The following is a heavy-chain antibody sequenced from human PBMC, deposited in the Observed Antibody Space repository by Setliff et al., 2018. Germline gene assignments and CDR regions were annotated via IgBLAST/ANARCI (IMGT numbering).Heavy chain of an antibody. CDR2: ISVYNGKT. CDR3: ARRSGWYFSFDY. V-gene: IGHV1-18*01. J-gene: IGHJ4*02. CDR1: GYTFTSYG. D-gene: IGHD6-19*01. Sequence: GASVKVSCKASGYTFTSYGFSWVRQAPGQGLEWMGWISVYNGKTKYAQKFQGRVTMSTDTSTTMAYMELRGLRSDDTAVYYCARRSGWYFSFDYWGQGTLVTVSS.